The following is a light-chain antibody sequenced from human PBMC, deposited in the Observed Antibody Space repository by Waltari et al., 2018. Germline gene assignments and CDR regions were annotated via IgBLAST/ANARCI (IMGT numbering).Light chain of an antibody. Sequence: QSALTQPASVSGSPGQSITISCTGTSSDVGNYNLVSWYQQHPGKAPKLMISEVSKRPSGVSNRFSGSKSGNTASLTISWLQAEDEADYYCSSYADSNTYVIFGGGTKLTVL. J-gene: IGLJ2*01. V-gene: IGLV2-23*02. CDR2: EVS. CDR1: SSDVGNYNL. CDR3: SSYADSNTYVI.